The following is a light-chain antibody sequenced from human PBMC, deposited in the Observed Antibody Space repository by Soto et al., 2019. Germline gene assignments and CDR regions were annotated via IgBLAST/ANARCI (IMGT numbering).Light chain of an antibody. CDR1: QSISTF. CDR2: GAS. Sequence: ELVMTQSPATLSVAPGERATLSCRASQSISTFLTWYQRKPGQAPRLLIYGASTRATGIPARFSGSGSGTEFTLTISSLQSEDFAVYYCQQYNNWPRTFGQGTRLEIK. V-gene: IGKV3-15*01. CDR3: QQYNNWPRT. J-gene: IGKJ5*01.